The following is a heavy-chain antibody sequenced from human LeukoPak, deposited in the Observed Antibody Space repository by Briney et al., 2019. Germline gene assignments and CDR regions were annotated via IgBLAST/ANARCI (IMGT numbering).Heavy chain of an antibody. V-gene: IGHV1-2*02. Sequence: GASVKVSCKASGYTFTDYYMHWVRQAPGQGLEWMGWINPHSAGTNYAQKFEGRVTMTRDTSISTAYMELSRLRSDDTAVYYCAREEAYCSSSSCHLDYWGQGTLVTVSS. J-gene: IGHJ4*02. CDR1: GYTFTDYY. CDR2: INPHSAGT. CDR3: AREEAYCSSSSCHLDY. D-gene: IGHD2-2*01.